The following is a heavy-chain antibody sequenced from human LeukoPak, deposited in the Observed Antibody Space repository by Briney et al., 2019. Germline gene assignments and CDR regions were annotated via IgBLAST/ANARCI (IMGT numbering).Heavy chain of an antibody. V-gene: IGHV1-18*01. J-gene: IGHJ4*02. D-gene: IGHD3-22*01. CDR1: GYTFTSYD. Sequence: ASVKVSCKASGYTFTSYDINWVRQATGQGLEWMGWISAYNGNTNYAQKLQGRVTMTTDTSTSTAYMELRSLRSDDTAVYYCAREGYYDSSGYYGYWGQGTLVTVSS. CDR2: ISAYNGNT. CDR3: AREGYYDSSGYYGY.